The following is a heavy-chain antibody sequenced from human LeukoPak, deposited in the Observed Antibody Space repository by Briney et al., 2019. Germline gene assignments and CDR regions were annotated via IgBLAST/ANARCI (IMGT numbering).Heavy chain of an antibody. CDR2: FFYGGTT. CDR1: DGSITSSGHY. CDR3: ARAFDK. Sequence: PSETLSLTCSVSDGSITSSGHYWGWIRQPPGKGLEWIGSFFYGGTTYYNPSLSGRATVSLGTSKNQFFLKMTSVTVADTAVYYCARAFDKWGQGILVTVSS. V-gene: IGHV4-39*01. J-gene: IGHJ4*02.